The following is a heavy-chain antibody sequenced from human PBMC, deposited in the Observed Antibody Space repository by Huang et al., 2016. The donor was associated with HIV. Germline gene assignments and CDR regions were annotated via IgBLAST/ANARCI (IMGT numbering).Heavy chain of an antibody. Sequence: QITLKESGPTLVKPTQTLTLACTFSGFSLNTSGVGVAWIRQPPGKALEWLALIYWEDDKRYRPSLKSILTISKDPSNNQVVLTMTNMDPVDTASYFCAHIGDIFAVYSPDYFDYWGQGALVTVSS. CDR2: IYWEDDK. CDR1: GFSLNTSGVG. CDR3: AHIGDIFAVYSPDYFDY. V-gene: IGHV2-5*02. D-gene: IGHD2-15*01. J-gene: IGHJ4*02.